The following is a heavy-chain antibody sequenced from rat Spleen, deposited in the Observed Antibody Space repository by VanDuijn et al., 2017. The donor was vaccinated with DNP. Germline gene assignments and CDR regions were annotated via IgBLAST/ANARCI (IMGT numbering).Heavy chain of an antibody. J-gene: IGHJ4*01. Sequence: QVQLKESGPGLVQPSQTLSLTCTVSGFSLTNYHVHWIRQPPGKGLEWMGVMLTDGDTSYNSALRSRLRISRDTSKSQVFLKMNSLQTEDIATYYCATSIVGPMDAWGQGTSVTVSS. D-gene: IGHD1-11*01. CDR2: MLTDGDT. CDR3: ATSIVGPMDA. V-gene: IGHV2-32*01. CDR1: GFSLTNYH.